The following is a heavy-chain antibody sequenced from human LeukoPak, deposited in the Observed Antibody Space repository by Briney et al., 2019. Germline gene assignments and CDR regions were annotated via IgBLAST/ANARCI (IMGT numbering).Heavy chain of an antibody. CDR3: ARVRKRSAIAAAGTRDNWFDP. CDR2: ISAYNGNT. D-gene: IGHD6-13*01. J-gene: IGHJ5*02. Sequence: ASVKVSCKASGYTFTSYGISWVRQAPGQGLEWMGWISAYNGNTNYAQKLQGRVTMTTDTSTSTAYMELRSLRSDDTAVYYCARVRKRSAIAAAGTRDNWFDPWGQGTLVTVSS. CDR1: GYTFTSYG. V-gene: IGHV1-18*01.